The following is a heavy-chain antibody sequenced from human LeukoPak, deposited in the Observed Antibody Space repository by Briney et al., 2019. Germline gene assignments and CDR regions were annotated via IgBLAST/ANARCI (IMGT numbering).Heavy chain of an antibody. D-gene: IGHD2-21*01. CDR1: GFTFSSYS. J-gene: IGHJ4*02. Sequence: GGSLRLSCAASGFTFSSYSMNWVRQAPGKGLEWVPSISSSSSYIYYADSVKGRFTISRDNAKNSLYLQMNSLRAEDTAVYYCARDPIQDCGGDCYDYWGQGTLVTVSS. CDR3: ARDPIQDCGGDCYDY. V-gene: IGHV3-21*01. CDR2: ISSSSSYI.